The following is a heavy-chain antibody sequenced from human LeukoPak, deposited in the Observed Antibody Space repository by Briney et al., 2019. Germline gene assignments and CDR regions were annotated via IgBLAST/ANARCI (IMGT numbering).Heavy chain of an antibody. D-gene: IGHD3-9*01. J-gene: IGHJ4*02. V-gene: IGHV3-30*04. Sequence: HPGGSLRLSCAASGFTFSSYAMHWVRQAPGKGLEWVAVISYDGSNKYYADSVRGRFTISRDNSKNTLYLQMNSLRAEDMAVYYCARGGGYDILTGYEYFDYWGQGTLVTVSS. CDR2: ISYDGSNK. CDR3: ARGGGYDILTGYEYFDY. CDR1: GFTFSSYA.